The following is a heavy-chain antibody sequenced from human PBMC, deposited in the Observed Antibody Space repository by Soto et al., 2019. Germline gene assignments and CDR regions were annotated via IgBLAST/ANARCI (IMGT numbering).Heavy chain of an antibody. J-gene: IGHJ3*02. Sequence: ASVKVSCKASGYTFTSYYMHWVRQAPGQGLEWMGIINPSGGSTSYAQKFQGRVTMTRDTSTSTVYMELSSLRSEDTAVYYCARDCGDSSGYSQTDAFDIWGQGTMVTVSS. CDR1: GYTFTSYY. CDR3: ARDCGDSSGYSQTDAFDI. V-gene: IGHV1-46*01. CDR2: INPSGGST. D-gene: IGHD3-22*01.